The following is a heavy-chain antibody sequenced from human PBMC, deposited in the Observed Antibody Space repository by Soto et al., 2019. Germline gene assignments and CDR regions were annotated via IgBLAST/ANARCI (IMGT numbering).Heavy chain of an antibody. CDR3: ARNGIAVAGYYFDY. CDR1: GGSISSYY. D-gene: IGHD6-19*01. CDR2: IYYSGST. J-gene: IGHJ4*02. Sequence: SETLSLTCTVSGGSISSYYWSWTRQPPGKGLEWIGYIYYSGSTNYNPSLKSRVTISVDTSKNQFSLKLSSVTAADTAVYYCARNGIAVAGYYFDYWGQGTLVTVSS. V-gene: IGHV4-59*08.